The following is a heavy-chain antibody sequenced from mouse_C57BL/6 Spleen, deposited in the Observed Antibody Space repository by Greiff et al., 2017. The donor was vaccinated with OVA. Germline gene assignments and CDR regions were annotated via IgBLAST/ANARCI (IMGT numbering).Heavy chain of an antibody. J-gene: IGHJ1*03. CDR2: ILPGSGST. CDR1: GYTFTGYW. D-gene: IGHD1-1*01. V-gene: IGHV1-9*01. Sequence: VKLMESGAELMKPGASVKLSCKATGYTFTGYWIEWVKQRPGHGLEWIGEILPGSGSTNYNEKFKGKATFTADTSSNTAYMQLSSLTTEDSAIYYWARRTTVVPHWYFDVWGTGTTVTVSS. CDR3: ARRTTVVPHWYFDV.